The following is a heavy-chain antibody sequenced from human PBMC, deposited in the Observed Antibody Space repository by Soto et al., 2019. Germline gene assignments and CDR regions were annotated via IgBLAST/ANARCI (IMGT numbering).Heavy chain of an antibody. D-gene: IGHD1-26*01. V-gene: IGHV4-39*02. CDR3: ARSPSLVGATVYDY. CDR1: GGSISSSSYY. J-gene: IGHJ4*02. Sequence: SETLSLTCTVSGGSISSSSYYWGWIRQPPGKGLEWIGSIYYSGSTYYNPSLKSRVTISVDTSKNHFSLKLSSVTAADTAVYYCARSPSLVGATVYDYWGQGTLVTVSS. CDR2: IYYSGST.